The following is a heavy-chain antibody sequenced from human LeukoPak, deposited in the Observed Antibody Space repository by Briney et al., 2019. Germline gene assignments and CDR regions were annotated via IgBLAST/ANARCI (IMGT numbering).Heavy chain of an antibody. CDR1: GFTFSSYW. CDR2: INSDGSST. CDR3: AKAADPLVVPAASALDY. J-gene: IGHJ4*02. Sequence: GGSLRLSCAASGFTFSSYWMHWVRQAPGKGLVWVSRINSDGSSTNYADSVKGRFTISRDNAKNTLYLQMNSLRAEDTAVYYCAKAADPLVVPAASALDYWGQGTLVTVSS. D-gene: IGHD2-2*01. V-gene: IGHV3-74*01.